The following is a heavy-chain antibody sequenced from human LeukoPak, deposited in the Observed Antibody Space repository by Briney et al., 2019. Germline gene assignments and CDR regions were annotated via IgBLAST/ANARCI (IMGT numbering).Heavy chain of an antibody. CDR2: VKHNGNT. D-gene: IGHD5-12*01. CDR1: GGSFFDYY. V-gene: IGHV4-34*01. Sequence: PSETLSLTCAVSGGSFFDYYWTWIRQSPGKGLEWVGEVKHNGNTTYNASLKSRLTIFEDTAKNEFSLKMTSVTAADTAVYYCCLVGDIEATDTLPLDYWGQGMLVTVSS. CDR3: CLVGDIEATDTLPLDY. J-gene: IGHJ4*02.